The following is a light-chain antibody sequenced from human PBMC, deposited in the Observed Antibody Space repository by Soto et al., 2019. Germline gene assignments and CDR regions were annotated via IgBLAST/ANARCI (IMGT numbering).Light chain of an antibody. CDR1: SNDIGTYDY. J-gene: IGLJ1*01. Sequence: QSALTQPISVSGSPGQSITISCTGNSNDIGTYDYVWWYQQHPGKAPRLLIHGVHNRSPGISGRFSASKSGLTASLTISGLQAEDEADYYCTAFSANRVYLFGPGTKVTVL. CDR3: TAFSANRVYL. V-gene: IGLV2-14*01. CDR2: GVH.